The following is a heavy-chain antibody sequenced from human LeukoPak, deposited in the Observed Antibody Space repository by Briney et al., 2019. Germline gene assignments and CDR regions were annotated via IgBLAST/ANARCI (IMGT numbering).Heavy chain of an antibody. V-gene: IGHV1-18*01. CDR1: GYTFTSYG. CDR2: ISAYNGNT. D-gene: IGHD2-2*01. CDR3: ARIGYCSSTSCYPYYMDV. Sequence: ASVKVSCKASGYTFTSYGISWVGQAPGQGREWMGWISAYNGNTNYAQELQGRVTMTTDTSASTAYMELRSLISDDTAVYYCARIGYCSSTSCYPYYMDVWGKGTTVTVSS. J-gene: IGHJ6*03.